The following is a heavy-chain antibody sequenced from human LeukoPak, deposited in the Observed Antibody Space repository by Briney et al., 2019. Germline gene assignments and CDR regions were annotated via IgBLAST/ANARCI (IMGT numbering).Heavy chain of an antibody. J-gene: IGHJ5*02. Sequence: PGGSLSLSCAASGFSVSDYWMTWVRQAPGKGLDWVAYIKQDGSEKTYVDSVKGRFTISRDNAKNSLYLQMNSLRVEDTAMYYCVRDGGTDWYDPWGQGTLVTVFS. V-gene: IGHV3-7*01. CDR3: VRDGGTDWYDP. D-gene: IGHD3-16*01. CDR2: IKQDGSEK. CDR1: GFSVSDYW.